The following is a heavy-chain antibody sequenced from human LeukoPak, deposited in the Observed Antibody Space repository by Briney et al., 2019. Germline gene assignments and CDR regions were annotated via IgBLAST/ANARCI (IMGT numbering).Heavy chain of an antibody. CDR2: IYYSGST. V-gene: IGHV4-59*01. Sequence: SETLSLTCAVYGGSFSSYYWSWIRQPPGKGLEWIGYIYYSGSTNYNPSLKSRVTISVDTSKNQFSLKLSSVTAADTAVYYCARASVRYFDLWYFDLWGRGTLVTVSS. J-gene: IGHJ2*01. CDR3: ARASVRYFDLWYFDL. D-gene: IGHD3-9*01. CDR1: GGSFSSYY.